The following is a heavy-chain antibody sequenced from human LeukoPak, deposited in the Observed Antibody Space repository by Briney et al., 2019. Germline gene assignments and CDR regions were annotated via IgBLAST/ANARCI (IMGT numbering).Heavy chain of an antibody. Sequence: GGSLRLSCAASGFTFSDYYMSWIRQAPGKGLEWVSYISSSGSTIYYADSVKGRFTISRDNAKNSLYLQMNSLRAEDTAVYYCAGPYSSSWLPDAFDIWGQGTMVTVSS. V-gene: IGHV3-11*01. CDR3: AGPYSSSWLPDAFDI. D-gene: IGHD6-13*01. J-gene: IGHJ3*02. CDR2: ISSSGSTI. CDR1: GFTFSDYY.